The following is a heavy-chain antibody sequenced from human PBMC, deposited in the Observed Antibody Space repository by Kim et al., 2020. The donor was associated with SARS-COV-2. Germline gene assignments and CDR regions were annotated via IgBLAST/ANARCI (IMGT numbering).Heavy chain of an antibody. CDR1: GFTFSSYG. CDR2: ISYDGSNK. V-gene: IGHV3-30*18. D-gene: IGHD3-10*01. CDR3: AKDKRRLLWFGELLYYFDY. Sequence: GGSLRLSCAASGFTFSSYGMHWVRQAPGKGLEWVAVISYDGSNKYYADSVKGRFTISRDNSKNTLYLQMNSLRAEDTAVYYCAKDKRRLLWFGELLYYFDYWGQGTLVTVSS. J-gene: IGHJ4*02.